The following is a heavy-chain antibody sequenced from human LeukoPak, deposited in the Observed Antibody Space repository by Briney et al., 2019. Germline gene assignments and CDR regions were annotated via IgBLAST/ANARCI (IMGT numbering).Heavy chain of an antibody. V-gene: IGHV4-39*01. Sequence: SETLSLTCTVTSDSISRSYFYWGWVRQPPGKGLEWIGSIYLTGSTYYNSSLKSRLTISLDTSRDQFSLKLSSVTAADTAVYYYARLGDSGYYADFWGQGTLVTVSS. CDR2: IYLTGST. D-gene: IGHD3-22*01. CDR1: SDSISRSYFY. CDR3: ARLGDSGYYADF. J-gene: IGHJ4*02.